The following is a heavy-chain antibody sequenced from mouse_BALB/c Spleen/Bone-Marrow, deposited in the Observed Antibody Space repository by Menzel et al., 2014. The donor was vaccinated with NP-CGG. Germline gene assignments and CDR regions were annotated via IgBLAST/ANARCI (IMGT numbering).Heavy chain of an antibody. D-gene: IGHD6-1*01. Sequence: EVQGVESGGGLVQPGGSMKLSCAASGFTFSDAWMDWVRQSPEKGLEWVAEIRSKANNHATYYAESVKGRFTISRDDSKSSVYLQMNSLRAEDTGIYYCTFRSLYGVYAMYYWGQGPSVTVSS. V-gene: IGHV6-6*01. J-gene: IGHJ4*01. CDR3: TFRSLYGVYAMYY. CDR2: IRSKANNHAT. CDR1: GFTFSDAW.